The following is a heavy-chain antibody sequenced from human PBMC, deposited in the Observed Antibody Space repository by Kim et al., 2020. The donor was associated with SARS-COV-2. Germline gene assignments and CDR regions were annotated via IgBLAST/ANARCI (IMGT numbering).Heavy chain of an antibody. Sequence: GGSLRLSCAASGFTFSSYWMSWVRQAPGKGLEWVANIKQDGSEKYYVDSVKGRFTISRDNAKKSLYLQMNSLRAEDTAVYYCARPRVGIAAAGFFYWGQGTLFTVSS. CDR1: GFTFSSYW. CDR2: IKQDGSEK. CDR3: ARPRVGIAAAGFFY. V-gene: IGHV3-7*01. D-gene: IGHD6-13*01. J-gene: IGHJ4*02.